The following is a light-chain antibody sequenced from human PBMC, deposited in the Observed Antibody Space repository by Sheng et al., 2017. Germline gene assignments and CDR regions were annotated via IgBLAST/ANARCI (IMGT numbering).Light chain of an antibody. V-gene: IGKV1-13*02. CDR3: QQYNSYPIT. J-gene: IGKJ5*01. CDR2: DAS. Sequence: AIQLTQSPSSLSASVGDRVTITCRASQGISSALAWYQQKPGKAPKLLIYDASGLESGVPLRFSGSGAGTDFTLTISSLQPEDFGTYYCQQYNSYPITFGQGTRLEIK. CDR1: QGISSA.